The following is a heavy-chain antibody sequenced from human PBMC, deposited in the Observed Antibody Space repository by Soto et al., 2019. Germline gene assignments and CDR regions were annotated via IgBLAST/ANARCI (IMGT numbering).Heavy chain of an antibody. Sequence: HPGGSLRLSCAASGFAFWTYAMNWVRQAPGKGLEWVSAISGSASNTYYADSVKGRFTISRDDSENTLFLQMSSLRAEDTAKYYCAKSGPTNYFDFRGQGTLVTVSS. CDR3: AKSGPTNYFDF. D-gene: IGHD1-26*01. J-gene: IGHJ4*02. CDR2: ISGSASNT. CDR1: GFAFWTYA. V-gene: IGHV3-23*01.